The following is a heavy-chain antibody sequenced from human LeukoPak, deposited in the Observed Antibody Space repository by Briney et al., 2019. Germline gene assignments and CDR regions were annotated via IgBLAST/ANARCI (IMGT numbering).Heavy chain of an antibody. Sequence: GGSLRLSCAASGFTFSSYSMNWVRQAPGKGLEWVSSISSSSSYIYYADSVKGRFTISRDNAKNSLCLQMNSLRAEDTAVYYCARDLFPRASDPGLPDIGLMDVWGQGTTVTVSS. J-gene: IGHJ6*02. CDR1: GFTFSSYS. V-gene: IGHV3-21*01. CDR2: ISSSSSYI. D-gene: IGHD5-12*01. CDR3: ARDLFPRASDPGLPDIGLMDV.